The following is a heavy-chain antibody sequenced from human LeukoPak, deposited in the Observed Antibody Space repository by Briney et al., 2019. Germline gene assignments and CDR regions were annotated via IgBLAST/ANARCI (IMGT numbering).Heavy chain of an antibody. Sequence: GGSLRLSCAASGFTVSSNYMSWVRQAPGKGLEWVSVIYSGGSTYYADSVKGRFTISRDNAKNTLNLQMNSLRAEDTAVYYCARAYDFEYDALDLWGHGTVVTVSS. D-gene: IGHD3-3*01. CDR3: ARAYDFEYDALDL. J-gene: IGHJ3*01. V-gene: IGHV3-53*01. CDR2: IYSGGST. CDR1: GFTVSSNY.